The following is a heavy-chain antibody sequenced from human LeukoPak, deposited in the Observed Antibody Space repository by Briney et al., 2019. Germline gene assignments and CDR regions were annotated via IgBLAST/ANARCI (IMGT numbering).Heavy chain of an antibody. V-gene: IGHV3-30*02. Sequence: GGSLRLSCAASGFSFSNYGMHWVRQAPGKGLEWVAVIRYDGNSKFYGDSGKGRFTISRDNSKNTLFLQMNSLAAEDTAMYYCTKAGDSSGWSYFDYWGQGTLVTVSS. CDR1: GFSFSNYG. D-gene: IGHD6-19*01. CDR2: IRYDGNSK. CDR3: TKAGDSSGWSYFDY. J-gene: IGHJ4*02.